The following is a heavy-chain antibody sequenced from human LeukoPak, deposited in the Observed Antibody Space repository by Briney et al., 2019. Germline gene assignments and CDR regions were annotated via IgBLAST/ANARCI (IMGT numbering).Heavy chain of an antibody. CDR1: GGSISSGGYS. CDR3: ARVWGGSYFDY. J-gene: IGHJ4*02. D-gene: IGHD1-26*01. CDR2: IYHSGST. Sequence: SETLSLSCAVSGGSISSGGYSWSWIRQPPGKGLEWIGYIYHSGSTYYNPSLRSRVTISVDRSKNQFSLKLSSVTAADTAVYYCARVWGGSYFDYWGQGTLVTVSS. V-gene: IGHV4-30-2*01.